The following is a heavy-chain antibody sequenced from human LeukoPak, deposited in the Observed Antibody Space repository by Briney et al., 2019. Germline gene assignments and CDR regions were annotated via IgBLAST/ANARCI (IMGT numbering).Heavy chain of an antibody. CDR2: ISYDGSSE. CDR1: GFTFSGYA. D-gene: IGHD3-10*01. CDR3: ARDNPAYGSGRGTGFDY. V-gene: IGHV3-30-3*01. Sequence: GGSLRLSCAASGFTFSGYAMHWVRQAPGKGLEWVAVISYDGSSEYYADSVKRRFTISRDNSKNTLYLQMNSLRAEDTAVYYCARDNPAYGSGRGTGFDYWGQGTLVSVSS. J-gene: IGHJ4*02.